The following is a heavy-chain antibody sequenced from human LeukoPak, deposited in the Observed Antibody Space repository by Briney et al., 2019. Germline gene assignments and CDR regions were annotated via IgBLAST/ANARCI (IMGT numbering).Heavy chain of an antibody. Sequence: SETLSLTCTVSGYSISSGYYWGWIRQPPGKGLEWIGSIYHSGSIYYNPSLKSRVTISVDTSKNQFSLKLSSVTAADTAVYYCARHFGNLFSSSWYWDYWGQGTLVTVSS. CDR2: IYHSGSI. V-gene: IGHV4-38-2*02. CDR1: GYSISSGYY. J-gene: IGHJ4*02. D-gene: IGHD6-13*01. CDR3: ARHFGNLFSSSWYWDY.